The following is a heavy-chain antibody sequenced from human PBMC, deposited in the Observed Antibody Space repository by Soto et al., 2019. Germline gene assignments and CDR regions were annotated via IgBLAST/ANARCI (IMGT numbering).Heavy chain of an antibody. J-gene: IGHJ6*03. CDR3: ARGAGSNHNHMDL. D-gene: IGHD6-13*01. V-gene: IGHV3-33*03. CDR2: MWYDGSLQ. Sequence: VQVVESGGGVVQPGGSLRLSCIASGYTLSSLGIHLVRQAPGKGLEWVAVMWYDGSLQYYSDSVRGRLTMSRDVSKNSVYVEMNSLRAEDTAVYYCARGAGSNHNHMDLWGRGTTVTVSS. CDR1: GYTLSSLG.